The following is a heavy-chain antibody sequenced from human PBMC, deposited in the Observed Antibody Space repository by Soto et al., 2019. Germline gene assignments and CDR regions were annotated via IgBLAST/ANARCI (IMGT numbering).Heavy chain of an antibody. CDR1: GFTFSSYS. CDR2: ISSSSSYI. CDR3: ARGDILATVFWFDP. Sequence: EVQLVESGGGLVKPGGSLRLSCAASGFTFSSYSMNWVRQAPGKGLEWDSSISSSSSYIYYADSVKGRFTISRDNAKNSLYLEMNSLAAEDTVVYCWARGDILATVFWFDPWGQGTLVTVSA. D-gene: IGHD5-12*01. V-gene: IGHV3-21*01. J-gene: IGHJ5*02.